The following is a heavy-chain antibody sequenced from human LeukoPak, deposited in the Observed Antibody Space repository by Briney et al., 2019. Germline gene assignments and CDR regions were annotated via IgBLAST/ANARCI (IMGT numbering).Heavy chain of an antibody. CDR3: ARAAPCSSTSCPFDY. V-gene: IGHV1-69*02. J-gene: IGHJ4*02. CDR1: GGTFSSYT. Sequence: SVKVSCKASGGTFSSYTISWVRQAPGQGLEWMGRIIPILGIANYAQKIQGRVTITADKSTSTAYMELSSLRSEDTAVYYCARAAPCSSTSCPFDYWGQGTLVTVSS. D-gene: IGHD2-2*01. CDR2: IIPILGIA.